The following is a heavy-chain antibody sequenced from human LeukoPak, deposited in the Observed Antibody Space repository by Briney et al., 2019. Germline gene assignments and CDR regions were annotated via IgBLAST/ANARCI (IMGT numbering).Heavy chain of an antibody. Sequence: PSETLSLTCTVSGGSISSYYWSWIRQPPGKGLEWIGYIYTSGSTNYNPSLKSRVTISVDTSKNQFSLKLSSVTAADTAVYYCARVSGDCSSTSCYWGYYMDVWGKGTTVTVSS. V-gene: IGHV4-4*09. J-gene: IGHJ6*03. CDR1: GGSISSYY. CDR2: IYTSGST. CDR3: ARVSGDCSSTSCYWGYYMDV. D-gene: IGHD2-2*01.